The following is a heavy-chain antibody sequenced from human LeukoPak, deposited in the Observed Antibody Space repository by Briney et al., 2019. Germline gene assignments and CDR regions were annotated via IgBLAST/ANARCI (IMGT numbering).Heavy chain of an antibody. V-gene: IGHV3-74*01. J-gene: IGHJ4*02. CDR1: GFTFSSYW. Sequence: GGSLRLSCAASGFTFSSYWMHWVRQAPGKGLVWVSRINSDGSSTSYADSVKGRFTISRDNAKNTLYLQMNGLRAEDTAVYYCARDRRVIGPIEYWGQGTLVTVSS. CDR3: ARDRRVIGPIEY. CDR2: INSDGSST. D-gene: IGHD2-21*01.